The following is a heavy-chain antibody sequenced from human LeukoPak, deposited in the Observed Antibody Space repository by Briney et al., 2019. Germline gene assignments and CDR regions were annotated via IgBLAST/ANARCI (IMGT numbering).Heavy chain of an antibody. D-gene: IGHD6-13*01. V-gene: IGHV1-2*02. CDR2: INPNSGGT. J-gene: IGHJ5*02. CDR3: ARVRLYSSSFNWFDP. CDR1: GYTFTGYY. Sequence: EASVKVSCKASGYTFTGYYMHGVRQAPGQGIEWMGWINPNSGGTNYAQKFQGRVTMTRDTSISTAYMELSRLRSDDTAVYYCARVRLYSSSFNWFDPWGQGPLVTVSS.